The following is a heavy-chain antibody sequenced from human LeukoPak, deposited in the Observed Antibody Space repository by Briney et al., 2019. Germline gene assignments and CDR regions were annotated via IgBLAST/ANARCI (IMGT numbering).Heavy chain of an antibody. J-gene: IGHJ3*02. Sequence: GGSLRLSCAAAGFTFNSYAMHWVRQAAGKGLEWVAIISYAGSNKFYADSVKGRFAISRDNSKNTLYLQMDSLRAEDTAVYYCAKTKVGTGLDALDIWGQGTMVTVSS. D-gene: IGHD2-21*02. CDR1: GFTFNSYA. CDR3: AKTKVGTGLDALDI. V-gene: IGHV3-30-3*02. CDR2: ISYAGSNK.